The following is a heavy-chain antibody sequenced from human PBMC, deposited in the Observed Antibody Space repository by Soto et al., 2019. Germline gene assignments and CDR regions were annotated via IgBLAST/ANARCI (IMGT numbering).Heavy chain of an antibody. CDR1: GYTFTGYC. Sequence: GASVKVSCKASGYTFTGYCMHWVRQAPGQGLEWMGWINPNSGGTNYAQKFQGWVTMTRDTSISTAYMELSRLSSDDTAVYYCAAADTAMVKGYYYYYGMDVWGQGTTVTVS. D-gene: IGHD5-18*01. J-gene: IGHJ6*02. CDR2: INPNSGGT. CDR3: AAADTAMVKGYYYYYGMDV. V-gene: IGHV1-2*04.